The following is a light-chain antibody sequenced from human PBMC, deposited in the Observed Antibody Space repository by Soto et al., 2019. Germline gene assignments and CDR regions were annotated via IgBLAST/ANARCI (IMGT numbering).Light chain of an antibody. Sequence: ESVLTQSPGTLSLSPGERATLSCRASQSVSSNHLAWYQQKPGQAPRLRIYGASTRATGIPDRVSGSGSGKDFTLTVSRLEPEDFAVYYCQQYGSSPTWTCGQGTKVEIK. CDR1: QSVSSNH. CDR3: QQYGSSPTWT. CDR2: GAS. V-gene: IGKV3-20*01. J-gene: IGKJ1*01.